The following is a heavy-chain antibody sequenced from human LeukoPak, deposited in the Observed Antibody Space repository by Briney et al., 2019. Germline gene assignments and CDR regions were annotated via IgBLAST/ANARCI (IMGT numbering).Heavy chain of an antibody. CDR3: AKDRLTYYDFWSGYSPLDY. V-gene: IGHV3-23*01. D-gene: IGHD3-3*01. CDR2: ISGSGGST. CDR1: GFTFSSYA. Sequence: GGSLRLSCAASGFTFSSYAMSWVRQAPGKGLEWVSAISGSGGSTYYADSVKGRFTISRDNSKNTLYLQMNSLRAEDTAVYYCAKDRLTYYDFWSGYSPLDYWGQGTLVTVSS. J-gene: IGHJ4*02.